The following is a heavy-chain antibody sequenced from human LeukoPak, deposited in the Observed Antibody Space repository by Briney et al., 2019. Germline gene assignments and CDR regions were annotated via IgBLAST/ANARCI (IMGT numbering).Heavy chain of an antibody. CDR2: IYYSGST. CDR3: ARGGGTMVRGAFDY. J-gene: IGHJ4*02. Sequence: PSETLSLTCTVSGGSISSGGYYCSWIRQHPGKGLEWIGYIYYSGSTYYNPSLKSRVTISVDTSKNQFSLKLSSVTAADTAVYYCARGGGTMVRGAFDYWGQGTLVTVSS. CDR1: GGSISSGGYY. D-gene: IGHD3-10*01. V-gene: IGHV4-31*03.